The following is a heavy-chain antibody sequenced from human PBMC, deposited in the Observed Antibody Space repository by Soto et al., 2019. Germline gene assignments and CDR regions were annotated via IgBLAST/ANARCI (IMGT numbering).Heavy chain of an antibody. Sequence: QVQLQESGPGLVRPSGTLSLTCAVSSGSFSSSYWWSWVRQPPGKGLEWIGEIYHSGRTNYNPSLRGRVPISVAKSKKQFSLKLSSVTAADTAVYYCASNLVTAGVGWFDPWGQGTLVTVSS. D-gene: IGHD2-21*02. CDR2: IYHSGRT. CDR3: ASNLVTAGVGWFDP. V-gene: IGHV4-4*02. CDR1: SGSFSSSYW. J-gene: IGHJ5*02.